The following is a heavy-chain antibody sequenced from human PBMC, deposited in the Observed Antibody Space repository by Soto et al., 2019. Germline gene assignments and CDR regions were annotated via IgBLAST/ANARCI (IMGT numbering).Heavy chain of an antibody. CDR2: IYYSGST. CDR3: ARAGDVDTAIPYGMDV. V-gene: IGHV4-30-4*01. J-gene: IGHJ6*02. Sequence: QVQLQESGPGLVKPSQTLSLTCTVSGGSISSGDYYWSWIRQPPGKGLEWIGYIYYSGSTYYNPSLKSRVTISVDTSKTQFSLKLSSVTAADTAVYYCARAGDVDTAIPYGMDVWGQGTTVTVSS. D-gene: IGHD5-18*01. CDR1: GGSISSGDYY.